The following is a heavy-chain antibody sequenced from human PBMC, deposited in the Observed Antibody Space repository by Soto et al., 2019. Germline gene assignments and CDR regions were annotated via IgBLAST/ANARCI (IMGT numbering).Heavy chain of an antibody. J-gene: IGHJ4*02. V-gene: IGHV3-21*01. CDR1: GFTFSSYS. D-gene: IGHD3-22*01. CDR2: ISSSSSYI. CDR3: ARDGPAYYYDSSPVDY. Sequence: PGGSLRLSCAASGFTFSSYSMNWVRQAPGKGLEWVSSISSSSSYIYYADSVKGRFTISRDNAKNSLYLQMNSLRAEDTAVYYCARDGPAYYYDSSPVDYWGQGTLVTV.